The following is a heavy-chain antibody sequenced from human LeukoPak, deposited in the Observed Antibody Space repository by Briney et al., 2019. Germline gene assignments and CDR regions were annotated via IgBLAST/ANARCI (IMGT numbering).Heavy chain of an antibody. CDR3: ARGPAPRGYCSSTSCYYYYGMDV. J-gene: IGHJ6*02. CDR1: GGSISSSSYY. D-gene: IGHD2-2*01. V-gene: IGHV4-39*01. Sequence: SETLSLTCTVSGGSISSSSYYWGWIRQPPGKGLEWIGSIYYSGSTYYNPSLKSRVTISVDTSKNQFSLKLSSVTAADTAVYYCARGPAPRGYCSSTSCYYYYGMDVWGQGTTVTVSS. CDR2: IYYSGST.